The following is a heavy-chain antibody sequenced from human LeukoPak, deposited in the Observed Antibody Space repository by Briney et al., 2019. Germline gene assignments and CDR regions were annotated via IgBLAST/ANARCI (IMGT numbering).Heavy chain of an antibody. V-gene: IGHV3-20*04. J-gene: IGHJ4*02. Sequence: PGGSLRLSCAASGFTFDDYVMSWVRQAPGKGLEWVSGINWNGGSTGYADSVKGRFTISRDKARNSLYLQMNSLRAEDTALYYCARASNDFWSGYYSHWGQGTLVTVSS. CDR2: INWNGGST. CDR3: ARASNDFWSGYYSH. CDR1: GFTFDDYV. D-gene: IGHD3-3*01.